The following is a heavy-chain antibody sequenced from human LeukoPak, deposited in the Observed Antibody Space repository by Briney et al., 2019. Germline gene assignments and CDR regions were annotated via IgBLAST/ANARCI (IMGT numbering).Heavy chain of an antibody. CDR3: AHWRAGYYRFDY. J-gene: IGHJ4*02. CDR1: GFSLRTGGVG. Sequence: SGPTLVNPTQTLTLTCTFSGFSLRTGGVGVGWIRQPPGKALEWLAVIYWDDDKRYSPSLKSRLTVTKDTSKNQVVLTMTNTDPVDTATYYCAHWRAGYYRFDYWGQGTLVTVSS. V-gene: IGHV2-5*02. CDR2: IYWDDDK. D-gene: IGHD3-22*01.